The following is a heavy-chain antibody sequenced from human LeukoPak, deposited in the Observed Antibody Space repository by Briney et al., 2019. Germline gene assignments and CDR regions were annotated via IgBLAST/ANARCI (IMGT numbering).Heavy chain of an antibody. D-gene: IGHD6-19*01. Sequence: SETLSLTYTVSGGSISSYYWSWIPQPPGKGLEWIGYIYYSGSTNYNPSLKSRVTISVDTSKNQFSLKLSSVTAADTAVYYFARDSTPYSSGWYRDAFDIWGQGTMVTVSS. V-gene: IGHV4-59*01. CDR3: ARDSTPYSSGWYRDAFDI. CDR1: GGSISSYY. CDR2: IYYSGST. J-gene: IGHJ3*02.